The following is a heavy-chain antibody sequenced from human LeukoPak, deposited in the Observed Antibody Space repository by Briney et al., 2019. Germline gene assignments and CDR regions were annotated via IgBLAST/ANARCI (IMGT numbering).Heavy chain of an antibody. D-gene: IGHD3-22*01. Sequence: ASVKVSCKASGYTFTGYYMHWVRQAPGQGLEWMGWINPNSGGTNYAQKLQGRVTMTTDTSTSTAYMELRSLRSDDTAVYYCARSRSSGPRDAFDIWGQGTMVTVSS. CDR3: ARSRSSGPRDAFDI. CDR1: GYTFTGYY. V-gene: IGHV1-2*02. J-gene: IGHJ3*02. CDR2: INPNSGGT.